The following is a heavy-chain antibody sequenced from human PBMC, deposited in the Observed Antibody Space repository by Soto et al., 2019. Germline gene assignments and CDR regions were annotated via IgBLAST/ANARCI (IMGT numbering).Heavy chain of an antibody. Sequence: QLQLQESGPGLVKPSETLSLTCTVSGGSISSSSYKWGWIRQPPGKSLEWIGNIFYSGSTYYNPSLQGRVTLSVDTSKNQFSLTLSSVAAADTAVYYCARYAAVAGILDYWGQGTLVIVSS. CDR2: IFYSGST. V-gene: IGHV4-39*01. D-gene: IGHD6-19*01. J-gene: IGHJ4*02. CDR1: GGSISSSSYK. CDR3: ARYAAVAGILDY.